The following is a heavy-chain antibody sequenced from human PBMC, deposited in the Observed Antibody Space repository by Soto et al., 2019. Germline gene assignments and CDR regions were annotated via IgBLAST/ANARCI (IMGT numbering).Heavy chain of an antibody. CDR2: IKEDGTAK. J-gene: IGHJ4*02. CDR3: ARNLNGYGNWDY. Sequence: PVGSLRLSCAASGFTFSNSWMNWVRQAPGKGLEWVANIKEDGTAKYYLDSVKGRFTVSRDNVKNSLYLQMNNLSPEDTAVYYCARNLNGYGNWDYWGQGNLVTVSS. CDR1: GFTFSNSW. V-gene: IGHV3-7*01. D-gene: IGHD1-1*01.